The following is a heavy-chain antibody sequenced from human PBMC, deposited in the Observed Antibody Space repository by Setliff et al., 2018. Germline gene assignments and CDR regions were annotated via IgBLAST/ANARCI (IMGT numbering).Heavy chain of an antibody. CDR1: GYSFTNYY. V-gene: IGHV1-46*01. J-gene: IGHJ4*02. Sequence: ASVKVSCKASGYSFTNYYIHWVRQAPGQGLEWVGIINPSGGSTSYAQKFQGRVTMTRDTSTSTVYMELSSLRSEDTAVYYCARRVGSVGIQLPDYWGQGTLVTVS. CDR3: ARRVGSVGIQLPDY. CDR2: INPSGGST. D-gene: IGHD5-18*01.